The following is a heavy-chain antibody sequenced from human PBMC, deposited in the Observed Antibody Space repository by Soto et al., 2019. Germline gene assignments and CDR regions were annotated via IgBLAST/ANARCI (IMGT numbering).Heavy chain of an antibody. CDR1: GYTLTELS. CDR3: ATSRITMVRGVITQTNWFDP. CDR2: FDPEDGET. D-gene: IGHD3-10*01. J-gene: IGHJ5*02. Sequence: ASVKVSCKVSGYTLTELSMHWVRQAPGKGLEWMGGFDPEDGETIYAQKYQGRVTMTEDTSTDTAYMELSSLRSEDTAVYYCATSRITMVRGVITQTNWFDPWGQGTLVTVSS. V-gene: IGHV1-24*01.